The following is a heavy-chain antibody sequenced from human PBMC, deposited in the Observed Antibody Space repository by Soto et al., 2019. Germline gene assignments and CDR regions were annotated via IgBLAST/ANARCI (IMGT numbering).Heavy chain of an antibody. Sequence: ASLKVSWKASGYSISAYYIHWVRQAPGQGLEWMGWIDPKNGGTVSAQKFQGRLTMTRDTSISTVYMDLSGLTSDDTALYYCGRDDYGIFPYWGQGSLVTVSS. CDR1: GYSISAYY. D-gene: IGHD3-10*01. CDR3: GRDDYGIFPY. V-gene: IGHV1-2*02. J-gene: IGHJ4*02. CDR2: IDPKNGGT.